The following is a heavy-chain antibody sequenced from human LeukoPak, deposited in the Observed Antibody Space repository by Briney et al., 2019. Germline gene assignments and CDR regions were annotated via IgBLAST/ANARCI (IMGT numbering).Heavy chain of an antibody. CDR2: IYYSGST. D-gene: IGHD4-23*01. J-gene: IGHJ4*02. CDR1: GGSISSYY. CDR3: ARDKIADYGGNFFDY. Sequence: PSETLSLTCTVSGGSISSYYWSWIRQPPGKGLEWIGSIYYSGSTYYNPSLKSRVTISVDTSKNQFSLKLSSVTAADTAVYYCARDKIADYGGNFFDYWGQGTLVTVSS. V-gene: IGHV4-59*12.